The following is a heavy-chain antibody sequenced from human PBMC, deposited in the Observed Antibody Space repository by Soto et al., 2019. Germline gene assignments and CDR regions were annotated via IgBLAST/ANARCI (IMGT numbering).Heavy chain of an antibody. J-gene: IGHJ3*01. V-gene: IGHV3-74*01. D-gene: IGHD2-8*01. CDR2: INSDGSTT. Sequence: PGGSLRLSCAASAFTFSNYWMHWVRQAPGKGLVWVSRINSDGSTTTYADSVKGRFTISRDNAKNTLYLQMNSLKTEDTAVYFCTTDPQWGFWGQGTMVTVSS. CDR3: TTDPQWGF. CDR1: AFTFSNYW.